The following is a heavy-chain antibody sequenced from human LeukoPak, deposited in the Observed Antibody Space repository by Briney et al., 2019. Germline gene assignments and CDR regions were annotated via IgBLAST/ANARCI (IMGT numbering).Heavy chain of an antibody. CDR3: ARDLREYSGYDPLTDPLDY. CDR1: GFTFSSYS. J-gene: IGHJ4*02. Sequence: PGGSLRLSCAASGFTFSSYSMNWVRQAPGKGLEWVSSISSSSSYIYYADSVKGRFTISRDNAKNSLYLQMNSLRAEDTAVYYCARDLREYSGYDPLTDPLDYWGQGTLVTVSS. CDR2: ISSSSSYI. D-gene: IGHD5-12*01. V-gene: IGHV3-21*01.